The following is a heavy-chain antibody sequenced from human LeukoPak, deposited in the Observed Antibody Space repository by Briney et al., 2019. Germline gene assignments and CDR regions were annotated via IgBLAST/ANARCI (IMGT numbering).Heavy chain of an antibody. CDR3: AKDELYYYDSSGYYYY. Sequence: GGSLRLSCAASGFTFDDYAMHWVRHAPGKGLEWVSGISWNSGSIGHADSVKGRFTISRDNAKNSLYLQMNSLRAEDTAVYYCAKDELYYYDSSGYYYYWGQGTLVTVSS. CDR1: GFTFDDYA. J-gene: IGHJ4*02. CDR2: ISWNSGSI. V-gene: IGHV3-9*01. D-gene: IGHD3-22*01.